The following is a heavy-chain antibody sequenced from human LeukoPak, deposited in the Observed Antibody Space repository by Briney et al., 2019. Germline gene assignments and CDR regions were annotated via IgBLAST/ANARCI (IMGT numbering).Heavy chain of an antibody. CDR1: GYTFPSYG. V-gene: IGHV1-18*04. CDR3: AIQPFSSSWPGFDY. J-gene: IGHJ4*02. CDR2: SSAYNGNT. D-gene: IGHD6-13*01. Sequence: ASVKVSCKASGYTFPSYGISWVRQAPGQGLEWMGWSSAYNGNTNYAQKLQGRVNMTTDTSTSTAYMELRSLRSDDTAVYYCAIQPFSSSWPGFDYWGQGTLVTVSS.